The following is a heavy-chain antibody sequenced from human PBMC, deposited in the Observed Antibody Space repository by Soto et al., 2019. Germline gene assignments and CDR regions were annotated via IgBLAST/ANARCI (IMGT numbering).Heavy chain of an antibody. Sequence: SVKVSCKASGGTFSSYAISWVRQAPGQGLEWMGGIIPIFGTANYAQKFQGRVTITADESTSTAYMELSSLRSEDTAVYYCASPRYCSSTSCYSPLDVWGQGTTVTVSS. CDR3: ASPRYCSSTSCYSPLDV. CDR1: GGTFSSYA. J-gene: IGHJ6*02. V-gene: IGHV1-69*13. CDR2: IIPIFGTA. D-gene: IGHD2-2*01.